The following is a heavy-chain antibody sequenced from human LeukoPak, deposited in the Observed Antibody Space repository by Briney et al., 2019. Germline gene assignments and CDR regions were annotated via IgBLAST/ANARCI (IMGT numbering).Heavy chain of an antibody. CDR1: GFTFSSYA. CDR3: ARIVVVTASLDY. J-gene: IGHJ4*02. Sequence: GGSLRLSCAASGFTFSSYAMSWVRQAPGKGLERVSAISGSGGSTYYADSVKGRFTISRDNSKNTLYLQMNSLRAEDTAVYYCARIVVVTASLDYWGQGTLVTVSS. CDR2: ISGSGGST. D-gene: IGHD2-21*02. V-gene: IGHV3-23*01.